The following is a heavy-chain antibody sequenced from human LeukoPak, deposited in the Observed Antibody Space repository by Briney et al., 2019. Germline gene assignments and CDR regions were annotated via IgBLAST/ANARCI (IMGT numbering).Heavy chain of an antibody. V-gene: IGHV3-23*01. Sequence: GGSLRLSCAASGFTFSSYAMSWVRQAPGKGLEWVSAFSGSGGSTYYADSVKGRFTISRDNSKNTLYLQVNSLRAEDTAVYYCASSIYGDYFDYWGQGTLVTVSS. CDR1: GFTFSSYA. J-gene: IGHJ4*02. CDR2: FSGSGGST. D-gene: IGHD4-17*01. CDR3: ASSIYGDYFDY.